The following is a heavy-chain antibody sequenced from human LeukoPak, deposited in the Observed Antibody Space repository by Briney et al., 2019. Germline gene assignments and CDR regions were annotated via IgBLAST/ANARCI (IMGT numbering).Heavy chain of an antibody. J-gene: IGHJ4*02. Sequence: GGSLRLSCAASGFTFSSYAMSWVRQAPVKGLEWVSAISGSGGSTYYADSVKGRFTISRGNSKNTLYLQMNSLRAEDTAVYYCAKELRYFDWLPQHFDYWGQGTLVTVSS. D-gene: IGHD3-9*01. V-gene: IGHV3-23*01. CDR2: ISGSGGST. CDR3: AKELRYFDWLPQHFDY. CDR1: GFTFSSYA.